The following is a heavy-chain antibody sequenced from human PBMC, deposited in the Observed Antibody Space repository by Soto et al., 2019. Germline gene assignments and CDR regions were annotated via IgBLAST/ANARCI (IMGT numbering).Heavy chain of an antibody. CDR3: ARSGYSYGPNPLLY. V-gene: IGHV4-31*03. J-gene: IGHJ4*02. CDR2: IYYSGST. CDR1: GGSISSGGYY. D-gene: IGHD5-18*01. Sequence: QVPLQESGPGLVKPSQTLSLTCTVSGGSISSGGYYWSWIRQHPGKGLEWIGYIYYSGSTYYNPSLKSRVTISVDTSKNNFSLKLSSVTAADTAVYYCARSGYSYGPNPLLYWGQGTLVTVSA.